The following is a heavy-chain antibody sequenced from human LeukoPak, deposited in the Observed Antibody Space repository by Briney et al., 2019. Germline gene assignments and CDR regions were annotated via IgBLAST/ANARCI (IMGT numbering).Heavy chain of an antibody. D-gene: IGHD3-3*01. V-gene: IGHV1-46*01. CDR1: GYTFTSYD. CDR3: ARADFWSGYYLH. J-gene: IGHJ4*02. Sequence: GASVKVSCKASGYTFTSYDMHWVRQAPGQGLEWMGIINPSGGSTSYAQKFQGRGTMTRDTSTSTVYMELSSLRSEDTAVYYCARADFWSGYYLHWGQGTLVTVSS. CDR2: INPSGGST.